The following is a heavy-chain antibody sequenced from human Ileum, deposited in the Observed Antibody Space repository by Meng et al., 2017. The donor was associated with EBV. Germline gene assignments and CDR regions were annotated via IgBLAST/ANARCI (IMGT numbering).Heavy chain of an antibody. V-gene: IGHV2-5*01. Sequence: CKESGPQLVKPTQTLTLTCSFSGFSLTSSGVGVGWIRQPPGKALEWLALIYWNDDKRYSPSLKSRLTVTRDTSKNQVVLTLSNVDPVDTATYYCARRPGSPSSRFDYWGQGTLVTVSS. CDR2: IYWNDDK. CDR3: ARRPGSPSSRFDY. J-gene: IGHJ4*02. D-gene: IGHD6-6*01. CDR1: GFSLTSSGVG.